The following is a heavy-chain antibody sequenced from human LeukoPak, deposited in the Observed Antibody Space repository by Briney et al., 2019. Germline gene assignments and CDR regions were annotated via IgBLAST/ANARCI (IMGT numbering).Heavy chain of an antibody. Sequence: PSETLSLTCTVSGGSISSDYWSWIRQPPGKGLEWIGYIYYSGSTNYNPSLKSRVTISVDTSKNQFSLKLSSVTAADTAVYYCARGTRWSRFDYWGQGTLVTVSS. J-gene: IGHJ4*02. CDR2: IYYSGST. CDR1: GGSISSDY. V-gene: IGHV4-59*08. CDR3: ARGTRWSRFDY. D-gene: IGHD4-23*01.